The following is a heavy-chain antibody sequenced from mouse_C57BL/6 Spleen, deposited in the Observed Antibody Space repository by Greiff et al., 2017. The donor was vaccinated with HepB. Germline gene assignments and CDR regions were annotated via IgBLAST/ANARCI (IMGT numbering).Heavy chain of an antibody. J-gene: IGHJ2*01. V-gene: IGHV1-80*01. CDR2: IYPGDGDT. D-gene: IGHD3-2*02. Sequence: VQLQQSGAELVKPGASVKISCKASGYAFSSYWMNWVKQRPGKGLEWIGQIYPGDGDTNYNGKFKGKATLTADKSSSTAYMQLSSLTSEDSAVYFCARGTAQATLDYWGQGTTLTVSS. CDR1: GYAFSSYW. CDR3: ARGTAQATLDY.